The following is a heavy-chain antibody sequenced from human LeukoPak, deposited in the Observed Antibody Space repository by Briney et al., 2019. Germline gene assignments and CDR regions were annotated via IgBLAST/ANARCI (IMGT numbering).Heavy chain of an antibody. J-gene: IGHJ1*01. CDR3: ARDLRAWLQSFGSFS. CDR2: INPKSGGT. V-gene: IGHV1-2*02. CDR1: GYTFTDYY. D-gene: IGHD5-24*01. Sequence: ASVKVSCKASGYTFTDYYMHWVRQAPGQGLEWMGWINPKSGGTKYAQNFQGRVTMTTGTSISTAYLELTGLRSDDTAVYYCARDLRAWLQSFGSFSWGQGTLVTVSS.